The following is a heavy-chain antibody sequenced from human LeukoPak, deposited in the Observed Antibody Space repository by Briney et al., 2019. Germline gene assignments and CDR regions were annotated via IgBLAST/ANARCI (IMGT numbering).Heavy chain of an antibody. CDR3: ARASFEVGWFDP. Sequence: PGGSLRLSCAASGFTLSSYSMNWVRQAPGKGLEWVSFISSSSSPIYYADSVKGRFTISRDNAKNSLYLQMNSLRAEDTAVYYCARASFEVGWFDPWGQGTLVTVSS. CDR1: GFTLSSYS. J-gene: IGHJ5*02. CDR2: ISSSSSPI. D-gene: IGHD1-26*01. V-gene: IGHV3-48*01.